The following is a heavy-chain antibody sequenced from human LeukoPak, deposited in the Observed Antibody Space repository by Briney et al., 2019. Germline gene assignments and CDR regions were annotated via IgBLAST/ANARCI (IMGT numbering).Heavy chain of an antibody. CDR1: GGSISSYY. CDR2: MYYSGST. CDR3: ARGSGWYYY. Sequence: SETLSLTCTVSGGSISSYYWSWIRQPPGKGLEWIGYMYYSGSTNYNPSLKSRPTISVDTSKNQFSLKLSSVTAADTAVYYCARGSGWYYYWGQGTLVTVSS. J-gene: IGHJ4*02. D-gene: IGHD6-19*01. V-gene: IGHV4-59*01.